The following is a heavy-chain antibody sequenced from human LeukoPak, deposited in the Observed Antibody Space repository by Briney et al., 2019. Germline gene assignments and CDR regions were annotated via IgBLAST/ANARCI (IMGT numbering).Heavy chain of an antibody. CDR1: GYTFTSYY. CDR2: INHSGGST. D-gene: IGHD3-22*01. Sequence: ASVKVSCKASGYTFTSYYIHCVRQPPDQGLEWLGIINHSGGSTSYGQEFQGRVTITRDSSTSTVYMELSSLRSEDTAVYYCASGDYYDSSGYYGNEYFQHWGQGTLVTVSS. V-gene: IGHV1-46*01. J-gene: IGHJ1*01. CDR3: ASGDYYDSSGYYGNEYFQH.